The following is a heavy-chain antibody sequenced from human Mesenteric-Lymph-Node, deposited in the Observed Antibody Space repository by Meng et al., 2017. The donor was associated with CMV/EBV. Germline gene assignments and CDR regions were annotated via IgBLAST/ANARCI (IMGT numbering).Heavy chain of an antibody. CDR2: IKQDGSEE. Sequence: GRSLRLPCEAPGFTFSGSWMRWVRQAPGKGLDWVANIKQDGSEEYYVDSVKGRFIISRDNAKNSLYLQMNSLRAEDTAVYYCARMGSSSSVYWGQGTLVTVSS. CDR3: ARMGSSSSVY. J-gene: IGHJ4*02. D-gene: IGHD6-6*01. CDR1: GFTFSGSW. V-gene: IGHV3-7*01.